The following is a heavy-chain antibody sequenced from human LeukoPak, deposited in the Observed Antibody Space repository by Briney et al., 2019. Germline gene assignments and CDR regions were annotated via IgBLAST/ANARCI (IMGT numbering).Heavy chain of an antibody. J-gene: IGHJ4*02. D-gene: IGHD3-9*01. CDR2: VSTYNGNT. Sequence: ASVKVSCKASGGGFTFTSHAISWVRQAPGQGLEWMGWVSTYNGNTNYAQKLQGRVTMTTDTSTSTAYMELRSLRSDDTAVYYCARVYDILTGYYPFDYWGQGTLVTVSS. V-gene: IGHV1-18*01. CDR3: ARVYDILTGYYPFDY. CDR1: GGGFTFTSHA.